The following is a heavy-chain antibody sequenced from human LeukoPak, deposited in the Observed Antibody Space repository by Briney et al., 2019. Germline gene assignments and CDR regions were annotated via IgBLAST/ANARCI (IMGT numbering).Heavy chain of an antibody. CDR3: ARDIAVAGNGY. Sequence: SETLSLTCAVYGGSFSGYYWSWIRQPPGKGLEWIGEINHSGSTNYNPSLKSRVTISVDTSKNQFSLKLSSVTAADTAVYYCARDIAVAGNGYWGQGTLVSVSS. CDR2: INHSGST. V-gene: IGHV4-34*01. D-gene: IGHD6-19*01. CDR1: GGSFSGYY. J-gene: IGHJ4*02.